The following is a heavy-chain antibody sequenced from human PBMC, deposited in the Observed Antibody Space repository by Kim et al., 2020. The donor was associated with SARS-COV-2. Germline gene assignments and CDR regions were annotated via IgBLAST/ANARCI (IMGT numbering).Heavy chain of an antibody. D-gene: IGHD3-3*01. V-gene: IGHV4-31*02. CDR3: AREETRGYYFDY. J-gene: IGHJ4*02. Sequence: YNPSLKSRLTISIAPSKNQFSLKLSSVTAGDTAVYYCAREETRGYYFDYWGQGTLVPVSS.